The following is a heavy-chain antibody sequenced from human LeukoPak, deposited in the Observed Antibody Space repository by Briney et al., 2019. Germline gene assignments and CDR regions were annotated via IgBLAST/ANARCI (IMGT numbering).Heavy chain of an antibody. Sequence: SETLSLTCTVSGYSISSGYFWGWIRQPPGKGLEWIGSIYHSGTTYYNPSLKSRVTISVDTSKNQFSLKLSSVTAADTAVYYCARGNRQQQLDFDCWGQGTLVTVSS. V-gene: IGHV4-38-2*02. CDR3: ARGNRQQQLDFDC. CDR2: IYHSGTT. CDR1: GYSISSGYF. J-gene: IGHJ4*02. D-gene: IGHD6-13*01.